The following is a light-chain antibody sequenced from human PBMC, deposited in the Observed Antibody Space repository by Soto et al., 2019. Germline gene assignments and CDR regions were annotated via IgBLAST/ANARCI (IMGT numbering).Light chain of an antibody. J-gene: IGLJ2*01. CDR1: SGDIGGYNY. CDR3: SSYTTNSIPVV. V-gene: IGLV2-14*01. Sequence: QSALTQPASVSGSPGQSITISCTGTSGDIGGYNYVSWYQQHPGKAPKLLISEVSNRPSGVSRRFSGSKSGNTASLTISGIMTEDEADYYCSSYTTNSIPVVFGGGTQLTVL. CDR2: EVS.